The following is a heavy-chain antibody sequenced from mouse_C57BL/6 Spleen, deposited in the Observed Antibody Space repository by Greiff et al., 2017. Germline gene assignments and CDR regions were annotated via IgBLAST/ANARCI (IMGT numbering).Heavy chain of an antibody. J-gene: IGHJ4*01. V-gene: IGHV3-6*01. CDR1: GYSITSGYY. CDR3: ARGRYDYDEGYAMDY. D-gene: IGHD2-4*01. Sequence: LMESGPGLVKPSQSLSLTCSVTGYSITSGYYWNWIRQFPGNKLEWMGYISYDGSNNYNPSLKNRISITRDTSKNQFFLKLNSVTTEDTATYYCARGRYDYDEGYAMDYWGQGTSVTVSS. CDR2: ISYDGSN.